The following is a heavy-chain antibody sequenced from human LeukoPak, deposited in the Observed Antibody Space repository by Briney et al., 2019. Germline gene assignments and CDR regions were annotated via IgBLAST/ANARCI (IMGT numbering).Heavy chain of an antibody. V-gene: IGHV1-2*02. CDR1: GYTFTSYG. CDR2: INHNSGGT. D-gene: IGHD3-10*01. J-gene: IGHJ6*03. Sequence: ASVKVSCKASGYTFTSYGISWVRQAPGQGLEWMGWINHNSGGTNYAQKFQGRVTMTRDTSISTSYMELSRLRSDDTAVYYCARGDYGSGSHYSPNSYHMDVWGKGTTVTVSS. CDR3: ARGDYGSGSHYSPNSYHMDV.